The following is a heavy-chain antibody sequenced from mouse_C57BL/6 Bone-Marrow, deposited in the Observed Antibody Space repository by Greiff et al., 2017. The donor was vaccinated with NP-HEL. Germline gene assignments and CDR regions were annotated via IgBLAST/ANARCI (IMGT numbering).Heavy chain of an antibody. Sequence: QVHVKQPGAELVMPGASVKLSCKASGYTFTSYWMHWVKQRPGQGLEWIGEIDPSDSYTNYNQKFKGKSTLTVDKSSSTAYMQLSSLTSEDSAVYYCAREWLLHQAWFAYWGQGTLVTVSA. CDR2: IDPSDSYT. D-gene: IGHD2-3*01. V-gene: IGHV1-69*01. J-gene: IGHJ3*01. CDR3: AREWLLHQAWFAY. CDR1: GYTFTSYW.